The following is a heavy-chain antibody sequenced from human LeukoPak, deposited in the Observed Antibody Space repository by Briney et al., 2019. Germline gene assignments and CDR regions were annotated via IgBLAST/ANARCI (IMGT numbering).Heavy chain of an antibody. CDR1: GYTFTSYY. Sequence: ASVKVSCKASGYTFTSYYMHWVRQALGQGLEWMGIINPSGGSTSYAQKFQGRVTMTRDTSTSTVYMELSSLRSEDTAVYYCARDRGAAAGTDYWGQGTLVTVSS. D-gene: IGHD6-13*01. V-gene: IGHV1-46*01. J-gene: IGHJ4*02. CDR3: ARDRGAAAGTDY. CDR2: INPSGGST.